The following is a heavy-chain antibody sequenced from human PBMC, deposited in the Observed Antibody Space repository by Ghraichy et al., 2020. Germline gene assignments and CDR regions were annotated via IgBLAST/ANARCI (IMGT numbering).Heavy chain of an antibody. CDR3: TRGDLHYGAYAFDI. CDR2: IRSKAYGGTP. D-gene: IGHD4-17*01. V-gene: IGHV3-49*04. CDR1: GFMFGDFA. J-gene: IGHJ3*02. Sequence: GGSLRLSCTASGFMFGDFAMSWVRQAPGKGLEWVGFIRSKAYGGTPEYAASVKGRFTISRDDSRSIAYLQMNSLKTEDTGVYYCTRGDLHYGAYAFDIWGQGTMVTVSS.